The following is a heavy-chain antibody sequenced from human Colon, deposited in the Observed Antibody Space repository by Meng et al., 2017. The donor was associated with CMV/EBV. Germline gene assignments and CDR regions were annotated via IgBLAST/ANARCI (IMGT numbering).Heavy chain of an antibody. V-gene: IGHV3-74*01. Sequence: GGSLSLSCAASGFSFTSYWMHWVRQAPGKGLVWISGMNAEGTIINNADSVKGRFTISRDNARNTLYLQMNSLRGDDTAVYYCVVKGSAWFDYWGQGTLVTVSS. J-gene: IGHJ4*02. CDR2: MNAEGTII. CDR3: VVKGSAWFDY. D-gene: IGHD2-21*01. CDR1: GFSFTSYW.